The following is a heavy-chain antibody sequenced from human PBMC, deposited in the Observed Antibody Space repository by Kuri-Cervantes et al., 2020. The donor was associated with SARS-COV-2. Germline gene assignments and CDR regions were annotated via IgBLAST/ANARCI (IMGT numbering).Heavy chain of an antibody. V-gene: IGHV4-59*01. CDR2: IYYSGST. CDR1: GGSISSYY. D-gene: IGHD6-19*01. Sequence: GSLRLSCTVSGGSISSYYWSWIRQPPGKGLEWIGYIYYSGSTNYNPSLKSRVTISVDTSKNQFSLKLSSVTAADTAVYYCASTNVQAVAGTAEYFQHWGQGTRVTVSS. J-gene: IGHJ1*01. CDR3: ASTNVQAVAGTAEYFQH.